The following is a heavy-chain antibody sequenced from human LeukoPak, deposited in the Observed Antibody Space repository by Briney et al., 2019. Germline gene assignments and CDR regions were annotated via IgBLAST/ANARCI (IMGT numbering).Heavy chain of an antibody. J-gene: IGHJ3*02. CDR1: GYTFTSYD. CDR3: AREWNYHNDAFDI. CDR2: MNPNSGNT. D-gene: IGHD1-7*01. Sequence: ASVKVSCKASGYTFTSYDINWVRQATGQGLEWMGWMNPNSGNTGYAQKFQGRVTMTRNTSISTAYMELSSLSSEDTAVYYCAREWNYHNDAFDIWGQGTMVTVSS. V-gene: IGHV1-8*01.